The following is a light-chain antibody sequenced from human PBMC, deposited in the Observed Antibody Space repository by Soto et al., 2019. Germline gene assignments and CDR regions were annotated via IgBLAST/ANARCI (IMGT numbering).Light chain of an antibody. CDR3: HQRHSWPRT. CDR1: QYINTR. CDR2: QTS. V-gene: IGKV3-11*01. J-gene: IGKJ1*01. Sequence: EIVLTQSPATLSSFPGDRGTLSCRASQYINTRLAWYQHRPGQAPRLLIYQTSIRAAGIPARFSASGSGTDFTLTISDVQPEDFALYYCHQRHSWPRTFGQGTKVDIK.